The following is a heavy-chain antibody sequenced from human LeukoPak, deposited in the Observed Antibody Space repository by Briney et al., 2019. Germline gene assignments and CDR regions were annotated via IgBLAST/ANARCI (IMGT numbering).Heavy chain of an antibody. D-gene: IGHD6-13*01. CDR3: AKDGYSSIPGFHFEY. CDR2: ISSSSSYI. J-gene: IGHJ4*02. CDR1: GFTFSSYS. Sequence: GGSLRLSCAASGFTFSSYSMNWVRQAPGKGLEWVSSISSSSSYIYYADSVKGRFTISRDNAKNSLYLQMNSLRAEDTAVYYCAKDGYSSIPGFHFEYWGQGTPVTVSS. V-gene: IGHV3-21*01.